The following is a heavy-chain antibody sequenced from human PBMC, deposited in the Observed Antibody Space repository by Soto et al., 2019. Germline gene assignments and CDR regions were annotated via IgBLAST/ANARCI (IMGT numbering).Heavy chain of an antibody. Sequence: EVQLVESGGGLVQPGGSLRLSCAASGFTFRSYAMHWVRQAPGKGLEYVSAISSNGGSTYYANSVKGRFTISRDNSKNTLYLQMGSLRAEDMAVYYCARDLQETAIDYYYYMDVWGKGTTVTVSS. CDR2: ISSNGGST. CDR1: GFTFRSYA. V-gene: IGHV3-64*01. CDR3: ARDLQETAIDYYYYMDV. J-gene: IGHJ6*03.